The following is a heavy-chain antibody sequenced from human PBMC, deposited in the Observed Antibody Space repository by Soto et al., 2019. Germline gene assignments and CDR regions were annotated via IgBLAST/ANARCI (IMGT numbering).Heavy chain of an antibody. J-gene: IGHJ4*02. CDR3: ATMGLYCSGGSCYSDN. CDR2: IKNKGDGGTA. V-gene: IGHV3-15*01. Sequence: EVQLVESGGGLVKPGGSLRLSCAGSGFLFPNAWMSWFRQAQGKGLEWVGHIKNKGDGGTADHAAAVKGRFVISRDDSERMVFLQMNSLKVEDTAVYYCATMGLYCSGGSCYSDNWGQGALVTVSS. D-gene: IGHD2-15*01. CDR1: GFLFPNAW.